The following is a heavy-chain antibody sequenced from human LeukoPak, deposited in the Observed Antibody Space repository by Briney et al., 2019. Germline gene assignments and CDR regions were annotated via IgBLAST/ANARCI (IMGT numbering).Heavy chain of an antibody. D-gene: IGHD6-13*01. Sequence: ASVKVSCKVSGYTLTELSMHWVRQAPGKGLEWMGGFDPEDGETIYAQKFQGRVTMTEDTSTDTVYMELSSLRSEDTAVYYCASPSGYSSSWYRAFNFQHWGQGTLVTVPS. V-gene: IGHV1-24*01. CDR2: FDPEDGET. CDR3: ASPSGYSSSWYRAFNFQH. CDR1: GYTLTELS. J-gene: IGHJ1*01.